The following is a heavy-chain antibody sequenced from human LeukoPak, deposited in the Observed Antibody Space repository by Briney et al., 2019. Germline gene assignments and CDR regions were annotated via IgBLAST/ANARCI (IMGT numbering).Heavy chain of an antibody. CDR3: HSGSYYLDY. D-gene: IGHD1-26*01. V-gene: IGHV4-34*01. CDR1: GGSFSGYY. Sequence: PSETLSLTCAVYGGSFSGYYWSWIRQPPGKGLEWIGEINHSGSTNYNPSLKSRVTISVDTPENQFSLKLSSVTAADTAVYYCHSGSYYLDYWGQGTLVTVSS. J-gene: IGHJ4*02. CDR2: INHSGST.